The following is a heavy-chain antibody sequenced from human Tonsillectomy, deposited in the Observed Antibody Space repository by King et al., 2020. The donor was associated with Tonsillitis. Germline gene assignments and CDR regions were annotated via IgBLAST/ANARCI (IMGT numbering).Heavy chain of an antibody. Sequence: VQLVESGGGVVQPGGSLRLSCAASGFTFSSYGMHWVRQAPGKGLEWGSFLRYDASNKYYADSVKGRFTISRDNSKNTLYLKINSLRAEDTAVYYCGKDGWTSQRDSGNYFDYWGQGTLVTVSS. J-gene: IGHJ4*02. CDR3: GKDGWTSQRDSGNYFDY. CDR2: LRYDASNK. CDR1: GFTFSSYG. D-gene: IGHD1-26*01. V-gene: IGHV3-30*02.